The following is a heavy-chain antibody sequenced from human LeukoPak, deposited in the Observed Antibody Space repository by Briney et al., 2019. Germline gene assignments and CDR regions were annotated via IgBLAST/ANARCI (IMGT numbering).Heavy chain of an antibody. D-gene: IGHD3-22*01. J-gene: IGHJ5*02. Sequence: GGSLRLSCAASGFNFDDYAIHWVRQAPGKGLEWVSGIDWNSDSLGYADSVKGRFTISRDNAKNSLYLQMNSLRAEDTALYHCARARNSYYYDSTRGSWFDPWGQGTLVTVSS. CDR1: GFNFDDYA. CDR3: ARARNSYYYDSTRGSWFDP. CDR2: IDWNSDSL. V-gene: IGHV3-9*01.